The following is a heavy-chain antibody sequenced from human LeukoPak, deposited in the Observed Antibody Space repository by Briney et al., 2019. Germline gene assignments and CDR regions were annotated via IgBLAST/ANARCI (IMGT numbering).Heavy chain of an antibody. J-gene: IGHJ4*02. CDR3: ARETGYSTSWYAYYFDY. CDR1: EFSVSHNY. Sequence: GGSLRLSCAASEFSVSHNYMSWVRQAPGKGPEWVSVIHSDGTTHYADSVKGRFTISRDNSKNTLYLQMNSLRVEDTAMYYCARETGYSTSWYAYYFDYWGQGTLVTVAS. CDR2: IHSDGTT. D-gene: IGHD6-13*01. V-gene: IGHV3-53*01.